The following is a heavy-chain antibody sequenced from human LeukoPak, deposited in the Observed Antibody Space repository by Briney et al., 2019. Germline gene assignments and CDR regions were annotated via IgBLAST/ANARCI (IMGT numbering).Heavy chain of an antibody. CDR1: GFTFKMRG. CDR3: TPDRCYAMEV. Sequence: RGDPRLSSAASGFTFKMRGMHCVRQAPGKGLVWVSRINSDGSSTNYADTVKGRFTISRDNAKNMVYLQMNSLRSDDTAVYYCTPDRCYAMEVWGQGATVAVS. D-gene: IGHD4-17*01. CDR2: INSDGSST. J-gene: IGHJ6*02. V-gene: IGHV3-74*01.